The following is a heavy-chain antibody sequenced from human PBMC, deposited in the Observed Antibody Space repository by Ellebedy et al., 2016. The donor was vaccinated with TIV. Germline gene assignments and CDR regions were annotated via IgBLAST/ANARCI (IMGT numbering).Heavy chain of an antibody. CDR1: SYIFTTYG. CDR2: INPDSGGT. CDR3: ARPYYFEDSGYFYFDY. V-gene: IGHV1-2*02. D-gene: IGHD3-22*01. J-gene: IGHJ4*02. Sequence: ASVKVSXKASSYIFTTYGFSWLRQAPGQGLEWMGWINPDSGGTNYAQKFQGRVTMTRDTSISTAYMELSSLRSDDTAMYYCARPYYFEDSGYFYFDYWGQGTLVTVSS.